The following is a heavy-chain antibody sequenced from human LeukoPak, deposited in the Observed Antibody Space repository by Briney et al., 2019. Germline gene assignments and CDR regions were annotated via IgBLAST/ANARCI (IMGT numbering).Heavy chain of an antibody. V-gene: IGHV4-61*02. CDR2: ISSSGST. CDR3: ARDSRYSGYDPADAFDI. Sequence: SETLSLTCTVSGDSISSGDYYWSWIRQPAGKGLEWIGRISSSGSTNYNPSLKSRVTISVDTSKNQFSLKLSSVTAADTAVYYCARDSRYSGYDPADAFDIWGQGTMVTVSS. J-gene: IGHJ3*02. D-gene: IGHD5-12*01. CDR1: GDSISSGDYY.